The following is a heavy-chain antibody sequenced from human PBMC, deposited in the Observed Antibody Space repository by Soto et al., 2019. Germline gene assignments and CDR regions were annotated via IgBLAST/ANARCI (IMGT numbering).Heavy chain of an antibody. CDR3: ARRYCASDNCPLFYYFVDL. CDR1: GGTFNKFA. CDR2: IIPVFSSA. J-gene: IGHJ6*02. Sequence: VQLVQSGAEVKKTGSSVKVSCKASGGTFNKFAFSWVRQAPGQGFEWMGGIIPVFSSANYAQRFRGRITITADEYTCTVHLYLHDLRSDDTAVYYGARRYCASDNCPLFYYFVDLWGLGTTVTVSS. D-gene: IGHD2-21*02. V-gene: IGHV1-69*01.